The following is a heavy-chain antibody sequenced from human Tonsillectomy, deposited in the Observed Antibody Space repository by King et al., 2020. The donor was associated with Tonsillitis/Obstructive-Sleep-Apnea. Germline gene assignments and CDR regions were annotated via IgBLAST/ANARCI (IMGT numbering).Heavy chain of an antibody. V-gene: IGHV3-23*04. CDR3: AKDLNYDFWSGYYGSFDY. J-gene: IGHJ4*02. Sequence: VQLVESGGGLVQPGGSLRLSCAASGVTFSSYALSWGRQAPGKGLEWGSAISSSGGSTYYADSVKGRFSISRDNSKNTMYLQMNSLKAEDTAVYYCAKDLNYDFWSGYYGSFDYWGQGTLVTVSS. CDR1: GVTFSSYA. D-gene: IGHD3-3*01. CDR2: ISSSGGST.